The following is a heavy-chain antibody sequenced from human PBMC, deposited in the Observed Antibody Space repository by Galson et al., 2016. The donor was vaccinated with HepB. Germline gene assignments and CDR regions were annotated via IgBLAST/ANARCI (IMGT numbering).Heavy chain of an antibody. Sequence: SLRLSCAASGFTFSNSWMNWVRQAPGKRLEWVANLNQDGSEKYYVDSVKGRFTISRDNAENSLYLQMNSLRVEDTAVYYCADPTAGWGQGTLVTVSS. CDR2: LNQDGSEK. J-gene: IGHJ4*02. V-gene: IGHV3-7*01. CDR1: GFTFSNSW. D-gene: IGHD6-13*01. CDR3: ADPTAG.